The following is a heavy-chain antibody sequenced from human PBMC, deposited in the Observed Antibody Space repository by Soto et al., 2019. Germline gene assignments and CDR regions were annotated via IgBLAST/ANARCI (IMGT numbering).Heavy chain of an antibody. Sequence: QVQLQASGPGLVKPSETLSLTCTVSGGSISSYYWSWIRQSPGKGLEWIGYIHYSGSTKSNPSLKSRVTISVDTSRNQVSLKLSSVTAADSAVYFCARARYQLLHPYYYGMDVWGQGTTVTVSS. CDR3: ARARYQLLHPYYYGMDV. J-gene: IGHJ6*02. CDR2: IHYSGST. D-gene: IGHD2-2*01. CDR1: GGSISSYY. V-gene: IGHV4-59*01.